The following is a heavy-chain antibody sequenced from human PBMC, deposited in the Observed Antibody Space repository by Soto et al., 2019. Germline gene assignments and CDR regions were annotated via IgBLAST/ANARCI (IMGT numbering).Heavy chain of an antibody. D-gene: IGHD3-10*01. J-gene: IGHJ4*02. CDR1: GFTFTTHG. V-gene: IGHV3-23*01. CDR3: AKTYGAVSHYNAY. Sequence: EVQLLESGGGFVQPGGSLRLSCTASGFTFTTHGMCWVRQAPGKGLEWVSTFTESPSETHYTDSVKGRFTIFRDNSKNTLYLQMDSLTAEDTAVYYGAKTYGAVSHYNAYWGQGTLVTVSA. CDR2: FTESPSET.